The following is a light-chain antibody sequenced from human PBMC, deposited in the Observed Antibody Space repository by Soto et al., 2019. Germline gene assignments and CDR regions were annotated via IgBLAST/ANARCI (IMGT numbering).Light chain of an antibody. CDR2: PAS. Sequence: DIQMTQSPSSLSASVGDRVTITCRASETIASYVNWYQQRPGKAPKLLIYPASTLQSGVPSRFGGSGSGTEFTLTITSLQPEDFATYFCQQTYNPPRTFGQGTRL. CDR1: ETIASY. CDR3: QQTYNPPRT. J-gene: IGKJ1*01. V-gene: IGKV1-39*01.